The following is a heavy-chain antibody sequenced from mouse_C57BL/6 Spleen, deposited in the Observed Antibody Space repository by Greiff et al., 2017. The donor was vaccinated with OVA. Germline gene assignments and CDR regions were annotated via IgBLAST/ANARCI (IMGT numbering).Heavy chain of an antibody. D-gene: IGHD2-4*01. Sequence: EVQLVESGGGLVKPGGSLKLSCAASGFTFSDYGMHWVRQAPEQGLEWVAYISSGSSTIYYADTVKGRFTISRDNAKNTLFLQMTSLRSEDTAMDYCARTYYDDDWFAYWGQGTLVTVSA. J-gene: IGHJ3*01. CDR1: GFTFSDYG. V-gene: IGHV5-17*01. CDR2: ISSGSSTI. CDR3: ARTYYDDDWFAY.